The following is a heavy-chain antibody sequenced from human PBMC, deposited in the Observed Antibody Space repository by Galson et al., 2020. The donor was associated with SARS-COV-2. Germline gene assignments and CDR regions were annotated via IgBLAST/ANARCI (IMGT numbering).Heavy chain of an antibody. CDR3: ARGVVGGGDYFDY. D-gene: IGHD3-22*01. V-gene: IGHV3-53*01. Sequence: SLRLSCAASGFTVTNTYMIWVRQAPGKGLEWVSVIYSGGSTYYADSVKGRFTISRDKSKNTLNLQMNGLTAEDTAVYYCARGVVGGGDYFDYWGQGTPVTVSS. J-gene: IGHJ4*02. CDR2: IYSGGST. CDR1: GFTVTNTY.